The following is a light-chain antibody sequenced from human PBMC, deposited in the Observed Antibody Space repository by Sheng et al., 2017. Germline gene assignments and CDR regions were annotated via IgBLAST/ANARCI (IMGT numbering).Light chain of an antibody. CDR2: QDS. Sequence: SYELTQPPSVSVSPGQTASITCSGDNLGDKYASWYQQKPGHSPVLVISQDSKRPSGIPERFSGSNSGNTATLTISGTQPMDEADYYCQAWESSTVVFGGGTKLTVL. V-gene: IGLV3-1*01. CDR3: QAWESSTVV. J-gene: IGLJ2*01. CDR1: NLGDKY.